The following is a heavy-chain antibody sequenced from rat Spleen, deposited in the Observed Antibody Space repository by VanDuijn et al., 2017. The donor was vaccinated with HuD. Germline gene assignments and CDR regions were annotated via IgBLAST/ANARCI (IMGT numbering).Heavy chain of an antibody. CDR2: INNAGST. D-gene: IGHD1-4*01. CDR3: ARGLPGCYVMDA. Sequence: EVQLQESGPGLVKPSQSLSLTCSVTGYSITSGYRWNWIRKFPGNKLEWMGFINNAGSTYYNPSLESRISISRDTSKNQFFLQVNSVTTEDTATYYCARGLPGCYVMDAWGQGASVTVSS. CDR1: GYSITSGYR. J-gene: IGHJ4*01. V-gene: IGHV3-3*01.